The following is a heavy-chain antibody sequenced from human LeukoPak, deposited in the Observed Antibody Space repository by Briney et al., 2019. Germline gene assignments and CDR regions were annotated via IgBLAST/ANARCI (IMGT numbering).Heavy chain of an antibody. CDR2: FDPEDGET. CDR1: GYTLTVLS. V-gene: IGHV1-24*01. D-gene: IGHD4-17*01. J-gene: IGHJ3*02. CDR3: ATNWTVTTYTSAFDI. Sequence: ASVKVSCKVSGYTLTVLSMHWVRQAPGKGLEWMGGFDPEDGETIYAQKFQGRVTMTEDTSTDTAYMELSSLRSEDTAVYYCATNWTVTTYTSAFDIWGQGTMVTVSS.